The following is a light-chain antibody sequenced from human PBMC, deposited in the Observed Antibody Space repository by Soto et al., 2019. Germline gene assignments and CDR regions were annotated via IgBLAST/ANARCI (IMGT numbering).Light chain of an antibody. CDR3: QQYDAWPPGT. Sequence: DIAMTQSPAFVSASLGERVTLSCRASRTIDTYLAWFQHRLGQPPRLLIFGASVRAPGVPPRFSGGGSGTEFTLTINSLRSEDFAVYFCQQYDAWPPGTFGGGTTVEI. J-gene: IGKJ4*01. V-gene: IGKV3-15*01. CDR2: GAS. CDR1: RTIDTY.